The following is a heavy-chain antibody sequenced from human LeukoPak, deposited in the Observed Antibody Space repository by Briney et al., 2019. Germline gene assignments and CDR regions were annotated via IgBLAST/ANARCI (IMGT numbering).Heavy chain of an antibody. CDR1: GFIVIDRY. J-gene: IGHJ4*02. D-gene: IGHD6-6*01. V-gene: IGHV3-53*01. CDR2: IFRGDAT. Sequence: PGGSLRLSCAASGFIVIDRYMSWARQAPGKGLEWVAIIFRGDATYYIDSVKGRFTVSRDNSKNTMYLEMNSLRAEDTAVYYCAGDSISSPNLDYWGRGTLVTVSS. CDR3: AGDSISSPNLDY.